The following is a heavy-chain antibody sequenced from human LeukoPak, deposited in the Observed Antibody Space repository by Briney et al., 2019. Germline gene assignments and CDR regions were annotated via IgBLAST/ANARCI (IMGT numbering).Heavy chain of an antibody. D-gene: IGHD6-6*01. CDR2: IYTSGST. CDR1: GGSISSYY. CDR3: ARGGTGGSKQLGFDP. J-gene: IGHJ5*02. V-gene: IGHV4-4*07. Sequence: SETLFLTCTVSGGSISSYYWSWIRQPAGKGLEWIGRIYTSGSTNYNPSLKSRVTMSVDTSKNQFSLKLSSVTAADTAVYYCARGGTGGSKQLGFDPWGQGTLVTVSS.